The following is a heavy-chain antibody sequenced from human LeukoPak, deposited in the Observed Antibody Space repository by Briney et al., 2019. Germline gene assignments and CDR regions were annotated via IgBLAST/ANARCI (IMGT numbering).Heavy chain of an antibody. CDR2: ISAYNGNT. V-gene: IGHV1-18*01. CDR3: ARDYDFWSGYYTGDY. Sequence: ASVTVSCKASGYTFTSYGISWVRQAPGQGLEWMGWISAYNGNTNYAQKLQGRVTMTTDTSTSTAYMELRSLRSDDTAVYYCARDYDFWSGYYTGDYWGQGTLVTVSS. CDR1: GYTFTSYG. J-gene: IGHJ4*02. D-gene: IGHD3-3*01.